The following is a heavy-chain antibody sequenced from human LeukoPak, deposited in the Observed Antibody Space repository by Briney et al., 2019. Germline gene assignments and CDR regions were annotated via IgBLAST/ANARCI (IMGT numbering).Heavy chain of an antibody. Sequence: PGGSLRLSCAASGFTFSNYGMHWVRQAPGKGLEWVAFIRYDGSNKDYADSVKGRFTISRDNSKNTLYLQMNSLRAEDKAVYYCAKDGYNYSDYWGQGTLLTVSS. CDR3: AKDGYNYSDY. CDR1: GFTFSNYG. D-gene: IGHD5-24*01. J-gene: IGHJ4*02. V-gene: IGHV3-30*02. CDR2: IRYDGSNK.